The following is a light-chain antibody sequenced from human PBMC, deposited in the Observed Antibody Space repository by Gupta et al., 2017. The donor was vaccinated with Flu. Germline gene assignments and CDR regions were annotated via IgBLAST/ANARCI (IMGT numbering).Light chain of an antibody. Sequence: DIQMTQSHSSLSEFVGDRVTITCRASQSINSYLSWYQQKPGKAPRLLIYAASSLQSGVPSRFSGSGSGTDFILTITSLQPEDFATYYCQQSYTTPRTFGQGTKVEIK. CDR3: QQSYTTPRT. CDR1: QSINSY. CDR2: AAS. J-gene: IGKJ1*01. V-gene: IGKV1-39*01.